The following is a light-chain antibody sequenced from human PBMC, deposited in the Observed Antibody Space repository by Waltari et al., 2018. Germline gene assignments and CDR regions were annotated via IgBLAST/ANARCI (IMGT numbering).Light chain of an antibody. Sequence: EIVMTQSPATLSVSPGERATLSCRASQSVSSNLAWYQQKPGQAPRLLIYGASTRATGIPARCSCSGSGTEFTLTISSLQSEDFAVYYCQQYNNWPPGDTFGQGTKLEIK. CDR1: QSVSSN. CDR2: GAS. J-gene: IGKJ2*01. V-gene: IGKV3-15*01. CDR3: QQYNNWPPGDT.